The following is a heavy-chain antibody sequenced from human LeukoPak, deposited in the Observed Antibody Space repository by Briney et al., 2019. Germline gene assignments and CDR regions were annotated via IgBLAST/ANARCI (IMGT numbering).Heavy chain of an antibody. CDR2: INVANGDT. CDR3: ASKPRGESRPFDY. D-gene: IGHD3-16*01. J-gene: IGHJ4*02. V-gene: IGHV1-3*01. CDR1: GYTFTAHA. Sequence: GASVKVSCKASGYTFTAHAVHWVRQAPGQRLEWMGWINVANGDTGYSQKFQDRVTITRHTSASTGYMEMSSLISEDTAVYYCASKPRGESRPFDYWGQGTLVTVSS.